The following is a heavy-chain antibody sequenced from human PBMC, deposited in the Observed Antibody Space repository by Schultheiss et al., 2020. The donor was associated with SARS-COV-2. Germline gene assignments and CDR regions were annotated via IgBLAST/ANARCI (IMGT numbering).Heavy chain of an antibody. D-gene: IGHD6-13*01. CDR3: ARGPGQQLVRWFDS. J-gene: IGHJ5*01. Sequence: SGPTLVKPTQTLTLTCTFSGFSLSTSGMCVSWIRQPPGKGLEWIGSIYHSGSTYYNPSLKSRVTISVDTSKNQFSLKLSSVTAADTAVYYCARGPGQQLVRWFDSWGQGTLVTVSS. CDR1: GFSLSTSGM. CDR2: IYHSGST. V-gene: IGHV4-39*07.